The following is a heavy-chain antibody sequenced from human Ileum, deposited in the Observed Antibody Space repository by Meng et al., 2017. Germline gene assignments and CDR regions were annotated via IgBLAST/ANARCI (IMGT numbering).Heavy chain of an antibody. CDR2: ISAYNGNT. Sequence: QVQRGQAGAEVKQPGAPVKASGKASGYTFTSFGITWVRQAPGQGLEWMGGISAYNGNTNYAHKVKGRVTMTTDTSTSTAYMELRSLRSDDTAVYYCARGWGGAFDPWGQGTLVTVSS. V-gene: IGHV1-18*01. D-gene: IGHD3-16*01. CDR1: GYTFTSFG. CDR3: ARGWGGAFDP. J-gene: IGHJ5*02.